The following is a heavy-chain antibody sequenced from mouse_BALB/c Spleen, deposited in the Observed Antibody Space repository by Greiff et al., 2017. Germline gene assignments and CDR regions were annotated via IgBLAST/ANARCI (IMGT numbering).Heavy chain of an antibody. CDR1: GYSFTGYF. CDR3: ARYGKNRDYAMDY. V-gene: IGHV1-20*02. J-gene: IGHJ4*01. Sequence: VQLKESGPELVKPGASVKISCKASGYSFTGYFMNWVMQSHGKSLEWIGRINPYNGDTFYNQKFKGKATLTVDKSSSTAHMELRSLASEDSAVYYCARYGKNRDYAMDYWGQGTSVTVSS. CDR2: INPYNGDT. D-gene: IGHD2-1*01.